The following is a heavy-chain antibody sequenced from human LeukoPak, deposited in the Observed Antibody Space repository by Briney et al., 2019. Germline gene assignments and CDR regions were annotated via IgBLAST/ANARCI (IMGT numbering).Heavy chain of an antibody. Sequence: PSETPSLTCSASGASTSSRYWSWIRQSPGRTLEWIGHIYNGRSTKYNPSRTSRVTISVDTSKNQFSLSLTSVTAADTAIYYCAQTTGWPGFDFWGPGALVTVSS. CDR2: IYNGRST. J-gene: IGHJ4*02. D-gene: IGHD6-19*01. CDR1: GASTSSRY. V-gene: IGHV4-59*08. CDR3: AQTTGWPGFDF.